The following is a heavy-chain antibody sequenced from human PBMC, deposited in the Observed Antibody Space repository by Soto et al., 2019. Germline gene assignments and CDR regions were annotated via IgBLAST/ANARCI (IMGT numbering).Heavy chain of an antibody. CDR1: GGSISSGGYY. J-gene: IGHJ5*02. CDR3: ARDQGFGELFVRGFDP. CDR2: IYYSGST. V-gene: IGHV4-31*03. D-gene: IGHD3-10*01. Sequence: PSETLSLTCTVSGGSISSGGYYWSWIRQHPGKGMEWIGYIYYSGSTYYNPSLKSRVTISLDTSKIQFSLKLSSVTAADTAVYYCARDQGFGELFVRGFDPWGQGTLVTVSS.